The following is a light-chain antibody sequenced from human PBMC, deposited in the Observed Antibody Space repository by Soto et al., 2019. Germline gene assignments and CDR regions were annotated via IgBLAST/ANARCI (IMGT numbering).Light chain of an antibody. CDR1: QSLVNSDGDTY. CDR2: KIF. J-gene: IGKJ5*01. Sequence: DVVMTQSPLSLPVTLGQPASISCRSSQSLVNSDGDTYLNWFQQRPGQSPRRLIYKIFNRDSGVPDRFSGSGSGTDFTLTISRVEAEDVAVYYCMQGTHWPITFGQGTRLEIK. CDR3: MQGTHWPIT. V-gene: IGKV2-30*01.